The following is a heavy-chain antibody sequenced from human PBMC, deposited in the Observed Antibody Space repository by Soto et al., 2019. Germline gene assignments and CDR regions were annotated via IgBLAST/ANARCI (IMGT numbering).Heavy chain of an antibody. CDR1: GGSISGFS. D-gene: IGHD6-13*01. Sequence: SETLSLTCTVSGGSISGFSWSWTRQPPGKALEWIGHISYTGSTNYNPSLKSRVTMSVDTSKNQFSLNLNSVTAADTAVYYCTRAAIAAAPSDYWGQGTLVTVSS. CDR3: TRAAIAAAPSDY. CDR2: ISYTGST. V-gene: IGHV4-59*01. J-gene: IGHJ4*02.